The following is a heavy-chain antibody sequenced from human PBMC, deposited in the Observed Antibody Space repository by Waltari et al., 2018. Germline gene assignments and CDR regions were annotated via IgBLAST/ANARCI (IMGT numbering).Heavy chain of an antibody. CDR2: IIPIFGTA. D-gene: IGHD6-6*01. J-gene: IGHJ6*02. CDR3: ARGEYSSSEDYYYYGMDV. CDR1: GGTFSSYA. V-gene: IGHV1-69*01. Sequence: QVQLVQSGAEVKKPGSSVKVSCKTSGGTFSSYAISWVRQAPGQGLEWMGGIIPIFGTANYAQKFQGRVTITADESTSTAYMELSSLRSEDTAVYYCARGEYSSSEDYYYYGMDVWGQGTTVTVSS.